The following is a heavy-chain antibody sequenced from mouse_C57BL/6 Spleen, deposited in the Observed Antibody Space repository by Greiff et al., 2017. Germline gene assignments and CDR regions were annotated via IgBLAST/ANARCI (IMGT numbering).Heavy chain of an antibody. CDR3: AREGGYYYGSSYLFAY. D-gene: IGHD1-1*01. CDR2: IDPNSGGT. J-gene: IGHJ3*01. V-gene: IGHV1-72*01. CDR1: GYTFPSYW. Sequence: QVQLQQSGAELVKPGASVKLSCKASGYTFPSYWMHWVKQRPGRGLEWIGRIDPNSGGTKYNEKFKSKATLTVDKPSRTAYMQLSSLTSEDSAVYYCAREGGYYYGSSYLFAYWGQGTLVTVSA.